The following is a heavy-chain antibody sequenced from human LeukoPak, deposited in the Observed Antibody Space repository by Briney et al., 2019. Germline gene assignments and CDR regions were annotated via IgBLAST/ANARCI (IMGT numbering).Heavy chain of an antibody. Sequence: SETLSLTCTVSGGSISSGDYYWSWIRQPPWKGLEWIGYIYYSGSTYYNPYLKSRVAISVDTSKNQFSLKLSSVTAADTAVYYCASFIPAAILGFQHWGQGTLVTVSS. D-gene: IGHD2-2*01. CDR1: GGSISSGDYY. V-gene: IGHV4-30-4*08. J-gene: IGHJ1*01. CDR2: IYYSGST. CDR3: ASFIPAAILGFQH.